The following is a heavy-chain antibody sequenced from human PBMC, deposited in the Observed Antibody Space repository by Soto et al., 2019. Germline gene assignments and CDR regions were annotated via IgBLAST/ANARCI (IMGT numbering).Heavy chain of an antibody. CDR1: GFTFSSYG. CDR2: IWFYLSNK. Sequence: GGSLRLSCAASGFTFSSYGMHWVRQAPVNGLEFVAVIWFYLSNKFYADSVKGRFTICRYNSKNTLSLQMNSLRDEDSAAYYSATTGPYWGQGTLVTVSS. J-gene: IGHJ4*02. CDR3: ATTGPY. V-gene: IGHV3-33*01.